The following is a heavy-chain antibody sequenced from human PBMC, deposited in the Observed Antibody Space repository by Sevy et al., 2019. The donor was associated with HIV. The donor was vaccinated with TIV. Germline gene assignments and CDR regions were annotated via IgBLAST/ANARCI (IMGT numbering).Heavy chain of an antibody. V-gene: IGHV4-38-2*02. CDR3: ARSRAYDTTGYYYFDY. CDR1: EYSITSGHY. CDR2: IYRTGST. J-gene: IGHJ4*02. Sequence: SETLSLTCNVSEYSITSGHYWAWIRQPPGKGLEWIASIYRTGSTHFSASLRSRVSISVDTSKNQFSLKLRSVTAADTAVYYCARSRAYDTTGYYYFDYWGQGTLVTVSS. D-gene: IGHD3-22*01.